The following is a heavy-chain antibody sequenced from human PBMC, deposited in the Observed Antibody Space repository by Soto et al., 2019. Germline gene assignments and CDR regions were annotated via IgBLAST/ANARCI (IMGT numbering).Heavy chain of an antibody. J-gene: IGHJ5*02. D-gene: IGHD6-13*01. CDR2: ISYDGSNK. CDR1: GFTFSSYA. Sequence: GGSLRLSCAASGFTFSSYAMHWVRQAPGKGLEWVAVISYDGSNKYYADSVKGRFTISRDNSKNTLYLQMNSLRAEDTAVYYCARVGGGIAAAGTGWFDPWGQGTLVTVSS. V-gene: IGHV3-30-3*01. CDR3: ARVGGGIAAAGTGWFDP.